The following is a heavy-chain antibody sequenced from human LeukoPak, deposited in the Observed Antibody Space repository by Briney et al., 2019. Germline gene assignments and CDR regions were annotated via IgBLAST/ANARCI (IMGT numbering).Heavy chain of an antibody. CDR3: ARGLEGQYYDFWSGYYTGNWFDP. D-gene: IGHD3-3*01. CDR1: GYTFTSYY. V-gene: IGHV1-8*02. J-gene: IGHJ5*02. CDR2: MNPNSGNT. Sequence: ASVKVSCKASGYTFTSYYMHWVRQAPGQGLEWMGWMNPNSGNTDYAQKFQGRVTMTRNTSISTAYMELSSLRSEDTAVYYCARGLEGQYYDFWSGYYTGNWFDPWGQGTLVTVSS.